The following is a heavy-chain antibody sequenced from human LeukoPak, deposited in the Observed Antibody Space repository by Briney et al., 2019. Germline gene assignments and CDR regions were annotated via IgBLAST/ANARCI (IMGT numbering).Heavy chain of an antibody. CDR3: ARGWMVRGVIFFDY. V-gene: IGHV4-59*06. CDR1: GGSISSYY. D-gene: IGHD3-10*01. J-gene: IGHJ4*02. CDR2: IYYSGST. Sequence: PSETLSLTCTVSGGSISSYYWSWIRQHPGKGLEWIGYIYYSGSTYYNPSLKSRVTISVDTSKNQFSLKLSSVTAADTAVYYCARGWMVRGVIFFDYWGQGTLVTVSS.